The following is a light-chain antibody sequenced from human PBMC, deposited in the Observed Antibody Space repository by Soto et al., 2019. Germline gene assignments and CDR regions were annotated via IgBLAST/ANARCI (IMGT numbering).Light chain of an antibody. V-gene: IGLV1-51*01. CDR3: GTWDSSLSAAV. CDR2: DNN. J-gene: IGLJ7*01. Sequence: QSVLTQPPSVSAAPGQKVTISCSGSSSNIGNNYVSWYQQLPGTAPKLLIYDNNKRPSGIPDRFSGSKSGTSATLGITGLQSGGEANYYCGTWDSSLSAAVFGGGPQLTVL. CDR1: SSNIGNNY.